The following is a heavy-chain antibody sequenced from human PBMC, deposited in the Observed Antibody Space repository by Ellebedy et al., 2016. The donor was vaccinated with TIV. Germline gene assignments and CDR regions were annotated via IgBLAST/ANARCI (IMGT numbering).Heavy chain of an antibody. CDR3: ARDTPVSGIEDFDY. Sequence: PGGSLRLSCVVSGFNLKDYAMNWVRQAPGKGLEWVSFMQPGGHPQFYADSVKGRFTISRDNSKNTLYLQMNSLSADDTAVYYCARDTPVSGIEDFDYWGQGTLVTVSS. J-gene: IGHJ4*02. CDR1: GFNLKDYA. V-gene: IGHV3-30*02. CDR2: MQPGGHPQ. D-gene: IGHD3-10*01.